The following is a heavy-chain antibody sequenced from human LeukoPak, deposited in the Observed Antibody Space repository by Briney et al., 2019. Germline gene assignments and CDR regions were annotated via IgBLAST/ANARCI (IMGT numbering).Heavy chain of an antibody. CDR3: GAIFGVGIDAFDI. D-gene: IGHD3-3*01. J-gene: IGHJ3*02. CDR2: INPNSGGT. Sequence: GASVKVSCKASGYTFTGYYMHWVRQAPGQGLEWMGWINPNSGGTNYAQKFQGRVTMTRDTSISTAYMELSRLRSDDTAVYYCGAIFGVGIDAFDIWGQGTMVTVSS. V-gene: IGHV1-2*02. CDR1: GYTFTGYY.